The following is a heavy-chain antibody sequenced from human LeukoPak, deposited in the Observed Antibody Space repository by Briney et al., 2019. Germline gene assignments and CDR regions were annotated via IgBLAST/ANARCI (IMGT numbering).Heavy chain of an antibody. D-gene: IGHD3-22*01. CDR1: GYTFTGYY. Sequence: GSVKESCKASGYTFTGYYMHWVRQPPGKGREGMGWINYNSGGTTNVQKLQARVTMTRDTSTSTAYMKLSRLRTDDAAVYYCARESRNAGFYYDSSGYIEYWGQGTLVTVSS. CDR3: ARESRNAGFYYDSSGYIEY. J-gene: IGHJ4*02. CDR2: INYNSGGT. V-gene: IGHV1-2*02.